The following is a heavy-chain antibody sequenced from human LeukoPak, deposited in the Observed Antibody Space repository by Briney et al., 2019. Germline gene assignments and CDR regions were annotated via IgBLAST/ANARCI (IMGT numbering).Heavy chain of an antibody. V-gene: IGHV3-74*01. CDR3: ARGGSSAWASFDN. CDR1: GLTVSSNY. CDR2: INGDGSST. Sequence: GGSLRLSCAASGLTVSSNYMSWVRQAPGKGLVWVSRINGDGSSTTYADSVEGRFSISRDNAKNTLILQMNSLRAEDMAVYYCARGGSSAWASFDNWGQGTLVTVSS. D-gene: IGHD6-19*01. J-gene: IGHJ4*02.